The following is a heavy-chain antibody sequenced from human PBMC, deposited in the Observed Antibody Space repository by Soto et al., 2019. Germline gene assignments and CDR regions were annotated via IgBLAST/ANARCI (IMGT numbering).Heavy chain of an antibody. CDR1: GFTFDDYA. CDR2: ITWNSEGI. Sequence: EVQLVESGGGLVQPGRSLRLSCAASGFTFDDYAMHWVRQAPGKGLEWVSGITWNSEGIGYADSVKGRFTISRDNAKNSIYLQMDSLRPEDTAFYYCAKDMSHRYCYGSGGVYYWGQGTLVTICS. V-gene: IGHV3-9*01. J-gene: IGHJ1*01. CDR3: AKDMSHRYCYGSGGVYY. D-gene: IGHD3-10*01.